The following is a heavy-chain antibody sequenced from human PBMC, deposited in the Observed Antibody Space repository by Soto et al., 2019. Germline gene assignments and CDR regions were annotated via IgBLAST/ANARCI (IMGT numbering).Heavy chain of an antibody. V-gene: IGHV4-30-4*01. J-gene: IGHJ4*02. CDR3: ARGGIAAAAPPDY. CDR1: GGSMSSGDYY. D-gene: IGHD6-13*01. Sequence: PSETLSLTCTVSGGSMSSGDYYWSWIRQPPGKGLEWIGYIYYSGSTYYNPSLKSRVTISVDTSKNQFSLKLSSATAADTAVYYCARGGIAAAAPPDYWGQGTLVTVSS. CDR2: IYYSGST.